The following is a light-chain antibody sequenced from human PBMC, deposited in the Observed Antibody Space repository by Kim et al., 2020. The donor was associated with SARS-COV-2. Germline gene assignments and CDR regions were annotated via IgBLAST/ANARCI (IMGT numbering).Light chain of an antibody. CDR1: QSVSSY. Sequence: EIVLTQSPATLSLSPGERATLSCRASQSVSSYLAWYQQKPGQAPRLLIYDASNRATGIPARFSGSGSGTDFTLTISSLEPEDFAVYYWQQRSNWALTFGGGTKVDIK. CDR2: DAS. J-gene: IGKJ4*01. CDR3: QQRSNWALT. V-gene: IGKV3-11*01.